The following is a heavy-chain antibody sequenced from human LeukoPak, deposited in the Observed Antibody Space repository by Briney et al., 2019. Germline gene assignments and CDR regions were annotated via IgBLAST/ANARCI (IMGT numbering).Heavy chain of an antibody. CDR1: GFTFSSYA. Sequence: PGGSLRLSCAASGFTFSSYAMHWVRQAPGEGLEWVAVISYDGSNKYYADSVKGRFTISRDNSKNTLYLQMNSLRAEDTGVYYCARDRFGEPSDAFDIWGQGTMVTVSS. D-gene: IGHD3-10*01. V-gene: IGHV3-30*04. J-gene: IGHJ3*02. CDR3: ARDRFGEPSDAFDI. CDR2: ISYDGSNK.